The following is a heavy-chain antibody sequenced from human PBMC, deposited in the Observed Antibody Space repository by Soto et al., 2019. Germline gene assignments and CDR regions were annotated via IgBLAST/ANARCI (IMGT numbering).Heavy chain of an antibody. J-gene: IGHJ4*02. CDR2: ISQSGST. V-gene: IGHV4-34*01. CDR3: ARGSGIAVIPGELEDVHYDY. CDR1: GQSFSGHT. D-gene: IGHD2-2*01. Sequence: QVQLQQWGAGLLKPSETLSLTCAVYGQSFSGHTWSWIRQSPGKGLEWIGEISQSGSTYYNPSLKPLVTTSADTSKNQFYLTLNSVTAADTGVFYCARGSGIAVIPGELEDVHYDYWGQGTLVSVSS.